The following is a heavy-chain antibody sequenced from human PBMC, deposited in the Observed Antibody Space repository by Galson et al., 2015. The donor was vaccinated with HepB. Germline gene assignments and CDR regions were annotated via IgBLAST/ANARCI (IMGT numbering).Heavy chain of an antibody. J-gene: IGHJ4*02. CDR1: GGSISSSSYY. CDR2: IYYSGST. Sequence: ETLSLTCTVSGGSISSSSYYWGWIRQPPGKGLEWIGSIYYSGSTYYNPSLKSRVTISVDTSKNQFSLKLSSVTAADTAVYYCATFQKERYYFDYWGQGTLVTVSS. D-gene: IGHD3-16*01. V-gene: IGHV4-39*01. CDR3: ATFQKERYYFDY.